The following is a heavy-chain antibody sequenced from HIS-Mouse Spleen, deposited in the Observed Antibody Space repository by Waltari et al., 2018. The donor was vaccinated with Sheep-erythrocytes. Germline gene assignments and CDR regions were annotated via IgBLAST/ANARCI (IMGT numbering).Heavy chain of an antibody. J-gene: IGHJ2*01. CDR3: AKVRTVNYWYFDL. CDR2: ISDDGSNE. D-gene: IGHD1-1*01. CDR1: GFTFSSYG. Sequence: QVQLVESGGGVVQPGRSLRLSCAASGFTFSSYGMHWVRQAPGKGLEWLAVISDDGSNEYYADSVKGRFTISRDNSKNTLYLQMNSLRAEDTAVYYCAKVRTVNYWYFDLWGRGTLVTVSS. V-gene: IGHV3-30*18.